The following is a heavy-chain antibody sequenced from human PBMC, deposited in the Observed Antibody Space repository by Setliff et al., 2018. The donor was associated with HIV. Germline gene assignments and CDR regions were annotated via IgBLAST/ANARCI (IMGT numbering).Heavy chain of an antibody. V-gene: IGHV4-4*07. Sequence: PSETLSLTCTIPGGSFGVYRWSWIRQSAGRGLEWIGRIDSSGTTDYKPSLKGRVAISVDTSRNQFSLRVTSATAADTAVYFCARDRHSSGLGSYGPWGPGILVTVSS. J-gene: IGHJ5*02. CDR2: IDSSGTT. CDR1: GGSFGVYR. D-gene: IGHD3-10*01. CDR3: ARDRHSSGLGSYGP.